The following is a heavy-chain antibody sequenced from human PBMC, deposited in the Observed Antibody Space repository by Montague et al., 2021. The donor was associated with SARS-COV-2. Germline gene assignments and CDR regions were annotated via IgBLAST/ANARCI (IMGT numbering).Heavy chain of an antibody. J-gene: IGHJ6*02. D-gene: IGHD1-26*01. Sequence: SLRLSCAASGFTFSSYRMNWVRQAPGKGLEWVSSISSSSSYIYYADSVKGRFTISRDNAKNSLYLQMNSLSAEDTALYYCARDLGAANWGVYYGMDVWGQGTTVTVSS. CDR1: GFTFSSYR. CDR3: ARDLGAANWGVYYGMDV. CDR2: ISSSSSYI. V-gene: IGHV3-21*01.